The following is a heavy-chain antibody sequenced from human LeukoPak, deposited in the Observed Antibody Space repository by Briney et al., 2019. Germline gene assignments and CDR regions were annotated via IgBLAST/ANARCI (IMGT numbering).Heavy chain of an antibody. CDR1: GGSFSGYY. D-gene: IGHD3-10*01. J-gene: IGHJ4*02. Sequence: PSETLSLTCAVYGGSFSGYYWSWICQPPGKGLEWIGEINHSGSTNYNPSLKSRVTISVDTSKNQFSLKLSSVTAADTAVYYCARDLITMVRGALTDWGQGTLVTVSS. V-gene: IGHV4-34*01. CDR2: INHSGST. CDR3: ARDLITMVRGALTD.